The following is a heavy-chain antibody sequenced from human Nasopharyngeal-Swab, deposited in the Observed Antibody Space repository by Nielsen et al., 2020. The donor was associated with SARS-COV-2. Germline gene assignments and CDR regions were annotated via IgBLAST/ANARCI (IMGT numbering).Heavy chain of an antibody. Sequence: ASVKVSCKASGYTFTGYYMHWVRQAPGQGLEWMGRINPNSGGTNYAQKFQGRVTMTTDTSTSTAFMELRSLRSDDTAVYYCARGFSGLSALLCSSTSCLDAFDIWGQGTMVTVSS. CDR1: GYTFTGYY. J-gene: IGHJ3*02. CDR3: ARGFSGLSALLCSSTSCLDAFDI. D-gene: IGHD2-2*01. CDR2: INPNSGGT. V-gene: IGHV1-2*06.